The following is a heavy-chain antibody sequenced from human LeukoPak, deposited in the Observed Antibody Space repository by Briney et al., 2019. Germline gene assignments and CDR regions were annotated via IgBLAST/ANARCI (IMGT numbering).Heavy chain of an antibody. CDR3: ARGGGYSSSWPPYYYYGMDV. Sequence: PSETLSLTCTVSGGSISSYYWSWIRQPAGKGLEWIGRIYTSGSTNYNPSLKSRVTMSVDTSKNQFSLKLSSVTAADTAVYYCARGGGYSSSWPPYYYYGMDVWGQGTTVTVSS. CDR2: IYTSGST. CDR1: GGSISSYY. V-gene: IGHV4-4*07. J-gene: IGHJ6*02. D-gene: IGHD6-13*01.